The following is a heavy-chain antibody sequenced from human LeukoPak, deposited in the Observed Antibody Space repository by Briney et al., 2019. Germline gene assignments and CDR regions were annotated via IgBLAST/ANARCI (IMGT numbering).Heavy chain of an antibody. J-gene: IGHJ4*02. CDR3: LMDFDY. V-gene: IGHV3-30*02. CDR2: IRYDGSNK. Sequence: GGSLRLSCAASGFTFTSYDMHWVRQAPGKGLEWVAFIRYDGSNKYYADSVKGRFTISRDNSKNTLYLQMNSLRAEDTAVYYCLMDFDYWGQGTLVTVSS. CDR1: GFTFTSYD. D-gene: IGHD5-24*01.